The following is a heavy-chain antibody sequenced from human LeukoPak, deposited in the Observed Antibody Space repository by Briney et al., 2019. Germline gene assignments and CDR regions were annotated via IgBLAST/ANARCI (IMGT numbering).Heavy chain of an antibody. V-gene: IGHV3-74*01. D-gene: IGHD3-10*01. CDR1: GFTFSSYW. CDR3: ARDYYGSGSYYEYPDY. Sequence: GGSLRLSCAASGFTFSSYWMHWVRQAPGKGLVWVSRINSDGSSTSYADSVKGRFTISRDNAKNTLYLQMNSLRAEDAAVYYCARDYYGSGSYYEYPDYWGQGTLVTVSS. CDR2: INSDGSST. J-gene: IGHJ4*02.